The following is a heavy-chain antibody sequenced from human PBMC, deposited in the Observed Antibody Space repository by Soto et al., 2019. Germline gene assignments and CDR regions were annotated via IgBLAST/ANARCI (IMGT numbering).Heavy chain of an antibody. D-gene: IGHD3-22*01. J-gene: IGHJ4*02. Sequence: GGSLRLSCAASGFTFGNYAMIWVRQAPGKGPEWVSGISGSGTNTYYADSVEGRFTISRDNSKNTLYLQMNSLRAEDTAVYYCAKAPSYDSSGYYSSGGYFDYWGQGTLVTAPQ. CDR3: AKAPSYDSSGYYSSGGYFDY. CDR1: GFTFGNYA. V-gene: IGHV3-23*01. CDR2: ISGSGTNT.